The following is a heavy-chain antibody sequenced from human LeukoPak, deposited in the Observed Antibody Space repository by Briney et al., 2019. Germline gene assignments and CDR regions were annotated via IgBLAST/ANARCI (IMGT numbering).Heavy chain of an antibody. CDR2: INHSGST. V-gene: IGHV4-34*01. CDR3: ARTFRESYYDFWSGYSTLDY. J-gene: IGHJ4*02. CDR1: GGSFSGYY. Sequence: SETLSLTCAVYGGSFSGYYWSWIRQPPGKGLEWIGEINHSGSTNYNPSLKSRATISVDTSKNQFALKLSSVTAADTAVYYCARTFRESYYDFWSGYSTLDYWGQGTLVTVSS. D-gene: IGHD3-3*01.